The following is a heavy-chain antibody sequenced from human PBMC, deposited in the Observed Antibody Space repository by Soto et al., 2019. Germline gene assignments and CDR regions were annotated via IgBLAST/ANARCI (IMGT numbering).Heavy chain of an antibody. D-gene: IGHD6-6*01. J-gene: IGHJ6*03. CDR2: IGTAGDT. Sequence: GGSLRLSCAASGFTFSSYDMHWVRQATGKGLEWVSAIGTAGDTYYPGSVKGRFTISRENAKNSLYLQMNSLRAGDTAVYYCARAAVVYSSSSEGYYHYYYMDVWGKGTTVTVSS. CDR3: ARAAVVYSSSSEGYYHYYYMDV. CDR1: GFTFSSYD. V-gene: IGHV3-13*01.